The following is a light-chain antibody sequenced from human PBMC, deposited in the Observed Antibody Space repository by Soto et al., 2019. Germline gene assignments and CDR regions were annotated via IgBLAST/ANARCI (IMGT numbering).Light chain of an antibody. Sequence: QSVLTQPPSASATPGQRVTISCFGSNSNIGSYTVNWYRQHPGTAPKLLIYSSNQRPSGVPDRFSASKSGTSASLAISGLQSADEADYYCQSYDRSLSGSFFGTGTKLTVL. J-gene: IGLJ1*01. CDR1: NSNIGSYT. V-gene: IGLV1-44*01. CDR3: QSYDRSLSGSF. CDR2: SSN.